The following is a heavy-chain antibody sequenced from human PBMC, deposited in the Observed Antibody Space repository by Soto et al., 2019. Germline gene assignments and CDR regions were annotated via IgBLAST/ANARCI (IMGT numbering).Heavy chain of an antibody. J-gene: IGHJ4*02. Sequence: SETLSLTCTVSGGSVSSGSYYWSWIRQPPGKGLEWIGYIYYSGSTNYNPSLKSRVTISVDTSKNQFSLKLSSVTAADTAVYYCARDVAYDSSGSFFDYWGQGTLVTVSS. CDR1: GGSVSSGSYY. D-gene: IGHD3-22*01. CDR3: ARDVAYDSSGSFFDY. CDR2: IYYSGST. V-gene: IGHV4-61*01.